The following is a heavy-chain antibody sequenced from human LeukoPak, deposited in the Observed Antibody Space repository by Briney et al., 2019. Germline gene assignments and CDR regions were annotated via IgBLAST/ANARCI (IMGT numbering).Heavy chain of an antibody. Sequence: GGSLRLSCASSGFTFSSYAMSWVPDAPGKGLEWVSGISGRGGSKYYAESVRGEVTISRDNAKNTLYLQINSLRAEDTAVYFCAKSGARIAAAGWGAFYWYFDLWGRGTLVTVSS. V-gene: IGHV3-23*01. CDR2: ISGRGGSK. CDR1: GFTFSSYA. D-gene: IGHD6-13*01. CDR3: AKSGARIAAAGWGAFYWYFDL. J-gene: IGHJ2*01.